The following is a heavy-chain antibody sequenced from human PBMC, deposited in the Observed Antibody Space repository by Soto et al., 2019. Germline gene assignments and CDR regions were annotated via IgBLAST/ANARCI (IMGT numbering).Heavy chain of an antibody. J-gene: IGHJ6*02. CDR2: IYPGDSDT. CDR3: ARGYYYDSSGYYGNYYGMDV. Sequence: PGESLKISCKGSGYSFTSYWIGWVRQMPGKGLEWMGIIYPGDSDTRYSPSFQGQVTISADKSISTACLQWSSLKASDTAMYYCARGYYYDSSGYYGNYYGMDVWGQGTTVTVSS. V-gene: IGHV5-51*01. D-gene: IGHD3-22*01. CDR1: GYSFTSYW.